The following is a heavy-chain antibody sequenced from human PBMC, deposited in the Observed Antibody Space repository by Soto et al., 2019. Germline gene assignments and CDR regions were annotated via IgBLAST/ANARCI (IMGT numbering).Heavy chain of an antibody. CDR3: ARVQNY. V-gene: IGHV4-30-2*01. CDR2: MYHSGST. CDR1: GGSISSGGYS. D-gene: IGHD1-1*01. J-gene: IGHJ4*02. Sequence: SETLSLTCAVSGGSISSGGYSWSWIRQPPGKGLEWIGYMYHSGSTYYNPSLKSRVTISIDRSKNQFSLKLSSVTAADTAVYYWARVQNYWGKGIRVTASS.